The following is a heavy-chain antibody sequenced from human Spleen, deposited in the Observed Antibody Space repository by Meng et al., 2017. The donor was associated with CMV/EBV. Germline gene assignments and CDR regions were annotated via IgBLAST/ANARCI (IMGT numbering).Heavy chain of an antibody. CDR1: GYTFTSYG. J-gene: IGHJ6*02. CDR3: ARDLKSGITMVRASLDYYGMDV. CDR2: ISAYNGNT. D-gene: IGHD3-10*01. V-gene: IGHV1-18*01. Sequence: GESLKISCKASGYTFTSYGISWVRQAPGQGLEWMGWISAYNGNTNYAQKLQGRVTMTTDTSTSTAYMELRSLRSDDTAVYYCARDLKSGITMVRASLDYYGMDVWGQGTTVTVSS.